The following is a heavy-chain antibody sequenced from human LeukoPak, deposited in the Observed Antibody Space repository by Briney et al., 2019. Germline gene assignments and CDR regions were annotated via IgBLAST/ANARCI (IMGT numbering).Heavy chain of an antibody. CDR1: GYTFTGYY. J-gene: IGHJ4*02. V-gene: IGHV1-2*02. D-gene: IGHD3-22*01. Sequence: GASVKVSCKASGYTFTGYYMHWVRQAPGQGLEWMGWINPNSGGTNYAQKFQGRVTMTRDTSISTAYMELSRLRSDDTAVYYYARDLPRGGYYDSSGHDRGFDYWGQGTLVTVSS. CDR2: INPNSGGT. CDR3: ARDLPRGGYYDSSGHDRGFDY.